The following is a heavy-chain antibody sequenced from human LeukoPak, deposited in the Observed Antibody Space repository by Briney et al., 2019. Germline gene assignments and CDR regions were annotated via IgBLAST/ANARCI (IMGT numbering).Heavy chain of an antibody. CDR1: GYTFTSYD. CDR2: MNPNSGNT. V-gene: IGHV1-8*01. Sequence: ASVTVSCKASGYTFTSYDINWVRQAPGQGLEWMGWMNPNSGNTGYAQKFQGRVTMTRNTSISTAYMELSSLRSEDTAVYYCARGGYYDILTGYYNNWFDPWGQGTLVTVSS. D-gene: IGHD3-9*01. CDR3: ARGGYYDILTGYYNNWFDP. J-gene: IGHJ5*02.